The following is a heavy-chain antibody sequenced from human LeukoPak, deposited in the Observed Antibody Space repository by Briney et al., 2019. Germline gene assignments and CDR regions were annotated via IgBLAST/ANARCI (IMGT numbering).Heavy chain of an antibody. CDR1: GDSVSSNSAA. V-gene: IGHV6-1*01. Sequence: SQTLSLTCAISGDSVSSNSAAWNWIRQSPSRGLEWLGKTYYRSKWYNDYAVSVKSRMTVNPDTSKNQFSLQLNSVTPEDTAVYYCAKSGDYRFDPWGQGTLVTVSS. CDR2: TYYRSKWYN. D-gene: IGHD3-10*01. CDR3: AKSGDYRFDP. J-gene: IGHJ5*02.